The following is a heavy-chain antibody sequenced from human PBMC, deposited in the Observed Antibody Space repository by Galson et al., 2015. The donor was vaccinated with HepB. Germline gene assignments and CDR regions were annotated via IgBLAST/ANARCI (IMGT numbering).Heavy chain of an antibody. Sequence: SVKVSCKASGYTFTGYYMHWVQQAPGQGLEWMGWINPNSGGTNYAQKFQGWVTMTRDTSISTAYMELSRLRSDDTAVYYCARGGESPYDAFDIWGQGTMVTVSS. CDR1: GYTFTGYY. V-gene: IGHV1-2*04. CDR3: ARGGESPYDAFDI. J-gene: IGHJ3*02. D-gene: IGHD2-21*01. CDR2: INPNSGGT.